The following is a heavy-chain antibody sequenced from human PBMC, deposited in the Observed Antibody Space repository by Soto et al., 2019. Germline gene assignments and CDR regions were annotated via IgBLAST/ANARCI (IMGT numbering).Heavy chain of an antibody. D-gene: IGHD6-6*01. CDR2: INSDGSST. V-gene: IGHV3-74*01. Sequence: GGALRLSCASSEFTFSSYWMHWVRQAPGKGLVWVSRINSDGSSTSYADSVKGRFTISRDNSKHTLYLQMNSLRAEDTDVYYCARVLYIAARGRFDYCGMDVWGQGTTVTVSS. CDR3: ARVLYIAARGRFDYCGMDV. J-gene: IGHJ6*02. CDR1: EFTFSSYW.